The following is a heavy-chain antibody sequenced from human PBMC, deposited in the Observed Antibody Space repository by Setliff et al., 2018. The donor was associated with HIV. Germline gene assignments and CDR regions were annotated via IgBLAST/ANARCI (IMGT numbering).Heavy chain of an antibody. V-gene: IGHV4-4*02. D-gene: IGHD3-22*01. J-gene: IGHJ4*02. Sequence: TLSLTCAVYGGSFSGYYWWSWVRQPPGKGLEWIGEIYHSGSTNYNPSLKSRVTISVDKSKNQFSLKLNSVTAADTAVYYCARDLGGSGYFSIGGFDYWGQGTLVTVSS. CDR2: IYHSGST. CDR1: GGSFSGYYW. CDR3: ARDLGGSGYFSIGGFDY.